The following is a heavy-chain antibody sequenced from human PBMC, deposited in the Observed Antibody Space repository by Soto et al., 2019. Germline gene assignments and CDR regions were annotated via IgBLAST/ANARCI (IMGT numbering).Heavy chain of an antibody. CDR1: GFTFSSYA. D-gene: IGHD2-15*01. CDR2: ISGRGGST. CDR3: AKYCSGGSCYPS. Sequence: GGSLRLSCAASGFTFSSYAMSWVRQAPGKGLEWVSAISGRGGSTYYADSVKGRFTISRDNSKNTLYLQMNSLRAEDTAVYYCAKYCSGGSCYPSWGQGTLVTVSS. V-gene: IGHV3-23*01. J-gene: IGHJ5*02.